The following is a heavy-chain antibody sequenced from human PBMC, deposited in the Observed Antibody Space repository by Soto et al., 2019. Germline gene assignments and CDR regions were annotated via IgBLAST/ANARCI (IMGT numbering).Heavy chain of an antibody. J-gene: IGHJ4*02. D-gene: IGHD3-9*01. CDR2: ISAYNGNT. V-gene: IGHV1-18*01. Sequence: QVQLVQSGAEVKKPGASVKVSCKASGYTFTSYGISWVRQAPGQGLEWMGWISAYNGNTNYAQKFQDRVTMTTDTSTSTAYRELRSLRSDDTAVYYCARAAYEILTGYYRRWGQGTLVTVSS. CDR3: ARAAYEILTGYYRR. CDR1: GYTFTSYG.